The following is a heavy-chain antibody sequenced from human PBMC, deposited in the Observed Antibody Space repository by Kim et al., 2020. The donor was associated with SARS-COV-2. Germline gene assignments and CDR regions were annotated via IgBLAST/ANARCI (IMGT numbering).Heavy chain of an antibody. Sequence: YTPFFRSRVTLSVDTSKNQFSLNLTSVTAADTALYYCARYGSGSYPRFDSWGQGTLVTVSS. CDR3: ARYGSGSYPRFDS. J-gene: IGHJ4*02. V-gene: IGHV4-59*01. D-gene: IGHD3-10*01.